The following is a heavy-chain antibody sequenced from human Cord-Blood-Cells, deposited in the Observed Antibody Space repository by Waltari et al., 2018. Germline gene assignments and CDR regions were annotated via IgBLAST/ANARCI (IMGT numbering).Heavy chain of an antibody. D-gene: IGHD7-27*01. CDR1: GGSFSGYY. CDR3: ARLGTNFDY. V-gene: IGHV4-34*01. CDR2: INHSGSP. Sequence: QVQLQQWGAGLLKPSETLSLTCAVYGGSFSGYYWSWIRQPPGKGLEWIGEINHSGSPNYNPSLKSRVTISVDTSKNQFSLKLGSVPAADTAVYYCARLGTNFDYWGQGTLVTVSS. J-gene: IGHJ4*02.